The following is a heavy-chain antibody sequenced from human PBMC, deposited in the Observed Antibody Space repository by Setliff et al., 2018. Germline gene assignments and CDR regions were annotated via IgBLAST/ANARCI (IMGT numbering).Heavy chain of an antibody. D-gene: IGHD3-3*01. Sequence: QPGGSLRLSCAASGFTFSSYRMNWVRQAPGKGLEWVASISSSGGSTHYADSVKGRFTFSRDNSKNTIYLQMNSGRALDTAVYYFASEGAKEEKQNDFGIALIGVDLWGQGTLVTVSS. CDR1: GFTFSSYR. CDR3: ASEGAKEEKQNDFGIALIGVDL. V-gene: IGHV3-23*01. CDR2: ISSSGGST. J-gene: IGHJ5*02.